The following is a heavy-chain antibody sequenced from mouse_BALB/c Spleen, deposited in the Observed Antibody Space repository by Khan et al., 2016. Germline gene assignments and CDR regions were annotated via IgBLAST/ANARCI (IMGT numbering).Heavy chain of an antibody. V-gene: IGHV1-63*02. CDR3: AREGVITTVVATDY. J-gene: IGHJ2*01. D-gene: IGHD1-1*01. CDR1: GYTFTNYW. Sequence: VQLQESGAELVRPGTSVKISCKASGYTFTNYWLGWVKQRPGHGLEWIGDIYPGGGYTNYNEKFKGKATLTADTSSSTAYMQLSSLTSEDSAVYFCAREGVITTVVATDYWGQGTTLTVSS. CDR2: IYPGGGYT.